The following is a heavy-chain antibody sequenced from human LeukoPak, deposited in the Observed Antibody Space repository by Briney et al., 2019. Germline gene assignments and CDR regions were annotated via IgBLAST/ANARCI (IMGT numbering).Heavy chain of an antibody. CDR1: GFTFSSYA. CDR2: ISGSGGST. J-gene: IGHJ6*03. D-gene: IGHD1-1*01. CDR3: AKREREIPGVDYMDV. Sequence: PGGSLRLSCAASGFTFSSYAMSWVRQAPGKGLEWVSAISGSGGSTYYADSVKSRFTISRDNSKNTLYLQMNSLRAEDTAVYCCAKREREIPGVDYMDVWGKGTTVTVSS. V-gene: IGHV3-23*01.